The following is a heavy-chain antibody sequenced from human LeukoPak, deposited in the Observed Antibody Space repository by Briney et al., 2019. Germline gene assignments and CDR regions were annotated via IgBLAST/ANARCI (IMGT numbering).Heavy chain of an antibody. CDR1: GGSISSSSYY. CDR3: ARDRHIVLMVYAIFDY. D-gene: IGHD2-8*01. CDR2: IYYSGST. Sequence: SQTLSLTCTVSGGSISSSSYYWGWIRQPPGKGLEWIGSIYYSGSTYYNPSLKSRVTISVDTSKNQFSLKLSSVTAADTAVYYCARDRHIVLMVYAIFDYWGQGTLVTVSS. V-gene: IGHV4-39*07. J-gene: IGHJ4*02.